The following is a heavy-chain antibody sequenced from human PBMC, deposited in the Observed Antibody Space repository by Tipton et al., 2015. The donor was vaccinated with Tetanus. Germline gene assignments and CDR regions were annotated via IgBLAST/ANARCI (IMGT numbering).Heavy chain of an antibody. Sequence: LTCTVSGAPINRGGYLWTWVRQYPGRGLEWIGYIYYSGSTNYNPSLKSRVTISVDTSKNQFSLKLSSVTAADTAVYYCARGTGDYWGQGTLVTVSP. CDR2: IYYSGST. D-gene: IGHD1-14*01. CDR1: GAPINRGGYL. V-gene: IGHV4-61*08. J-gene: IGHJ4*02. CDR3: ARGTGDY.